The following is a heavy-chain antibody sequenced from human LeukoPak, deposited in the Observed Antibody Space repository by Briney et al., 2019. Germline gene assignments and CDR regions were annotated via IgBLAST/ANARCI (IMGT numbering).Heavy chain of an antibody. D-gene: IGHD1-26*01. V-gene: IGHV1-24*01. Sequence: GASVKVSCKVSGYTLTELSMHWVRQAPGKGLEWMGGFDPEDGETIYAQKFQGRVTMTEDTSTDTAYMELSSLRSEDTAVYYCARGLIVGATSDSPYYFDYWGQGTLVTVSS. J-gene: IGHJ4*02. CDR3: ARGLIVGATSDSPYYFDY. CDR1: GYTLTELS. CDR2: FDPEDGET.